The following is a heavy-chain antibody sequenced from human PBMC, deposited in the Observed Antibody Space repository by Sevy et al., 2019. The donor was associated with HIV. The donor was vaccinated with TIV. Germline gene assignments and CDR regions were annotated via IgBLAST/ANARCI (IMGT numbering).Heavy chain of an antibody. CDR1: GFTFSTYA. D-gene: IGHD2-15*01. Sequence: GGSLRLACAASGFTFSTYAMNWVRQAPGKGLEWVSSISRSGRSTYSADSVEGRFTISRDNFKNTLYLQLSSLRVDDTAVYYCAKGYCDGGSCPRDYYYYGMDVWVQGTTVTVSS. CDR3: AKGYCDGGSCPRDYYYYGMDV. J-gene: IGHJ6*02. CDR2: ISRSGRST. V-gene: IGHV3-23*01.